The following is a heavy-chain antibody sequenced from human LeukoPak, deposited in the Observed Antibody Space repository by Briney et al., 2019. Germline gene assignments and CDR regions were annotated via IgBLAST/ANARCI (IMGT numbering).Heavy chain of an antibody. CDR3: ARRKRGIVVVITPFDY. D-gene: IGHD3-22*01. CDR2: INHSGST. J-gene: IGHJ4*02. V-gene: IGHV4-30-2*01. CDR1: GGSISSGGYS. Sequence: PSQTLSLTCAVSGGSISSGGYSWSWIRQPPGKGLEWIGEINHSGSTNYNPSLKSRVTISVDTSKNQFSLKLSSVTAADTAVYYCARRKRGIVVVITPFDYWGQGTLVTVSS.